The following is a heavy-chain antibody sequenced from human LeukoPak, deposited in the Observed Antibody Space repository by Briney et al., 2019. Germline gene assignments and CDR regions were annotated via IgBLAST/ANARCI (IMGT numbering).Heavy chain of an antibody. CDR3: ARAYGDYGEYFQH. Sequence: PGGSLRLSCAASGFSFSSYEMNWVRQAPGKGLEWVSYISRSSSTIHYADSVKGRFTISRDNAKNSLYLQMNGLRAEDTAVYYCARAYGDYGEYFQHWGQGTLVSVSS. CDR1: GFSFSSYE. CDR2: ISRSSSTI. D-gene: IGHD4-17*01. J-gene: IGHJ1*01. V-gene: IGHV3-48*03.